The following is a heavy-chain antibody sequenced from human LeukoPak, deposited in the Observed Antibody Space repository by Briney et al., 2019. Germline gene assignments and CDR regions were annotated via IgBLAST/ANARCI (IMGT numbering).Heavy chain of an antibody. CDR2: INHSGST. D-gene: IGHD1-26*01. CDR1: GGSFSGYY. V-gene: IGHV4-34*01. J-gene: IGHJ4*02. CDR3: ARKGSGTYDPFDY. Sequence: PSETLSLTCAVYGGSFSGYYWSWIRQPPGKGLEWIGEINHSGSTNYNPSLKSRVTISVDTSKNQFSLKLSSVTAADTAVYYCARKGSGTYDPFDYWGQGTLVTVSS.